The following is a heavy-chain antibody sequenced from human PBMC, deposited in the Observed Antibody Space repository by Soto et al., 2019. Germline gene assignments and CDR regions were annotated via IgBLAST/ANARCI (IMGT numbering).Heavy chain of an antibody. D-gene: IGHD5-18*01. CDR3: ARVVVDTAQGGPDY. CDR2: IYYSGST. V-gene: IGHV4-31*03. J-gene: IGHJ4*02. CDR1: GGSISSGGYY. Sequence: SEALSLTCTVSGGSISSGGYYWSWIRQHPGKGLEWIGYIYYSGSTYYNPSLKSRVTISVDTSKNQFSLKLSSVTAADTAVYYCARVVVDTAQGGPDYWGQGTLVTVSS.